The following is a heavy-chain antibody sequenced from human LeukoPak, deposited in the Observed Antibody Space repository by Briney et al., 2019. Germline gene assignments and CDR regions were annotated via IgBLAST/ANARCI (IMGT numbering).Heavy chain of an antibody. CDR2: INPNSGGT. J-gene: IGHJ6*02. CDR1: GYTFTCYY. CDR3: ARDAGYCSSTSCYIGYYYYGMDV. Sequence: ASVTVSCKASGYTFTCYYMHWVRQAPGQGMEWVGWINPNSGGTNYAEEFQGRVTMTRDTSISTAYMELSRLRSDDTAVYYCARDAGYCSSTSCYIGYYYYGMDVWGQGTTVTVSS. V-gene: IGHV1-2*02. D-gene: IGHD2-2*02.